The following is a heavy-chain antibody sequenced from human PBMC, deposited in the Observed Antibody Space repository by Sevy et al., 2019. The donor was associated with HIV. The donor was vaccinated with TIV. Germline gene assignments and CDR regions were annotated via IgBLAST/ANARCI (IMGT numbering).Heavy chain of an antibody. D-gene: IGHD3-10*01. J-gene: IGHJ2*01. CDR3: AREGDLRYFDF. Sequence: GGSLRLSCAASGFTFSSYWMHWVRQAPGKGLVWVSHINSDGSKTGYADSVKGRFTISRDNAKNSMYLQMNSLRADDTAVYYCAREGDLRYFDFWGRGTLVTVSS. CDR2: INSDGSKT. CDR1: GFTFSSYW. V-gene: IGHV3-74*01.